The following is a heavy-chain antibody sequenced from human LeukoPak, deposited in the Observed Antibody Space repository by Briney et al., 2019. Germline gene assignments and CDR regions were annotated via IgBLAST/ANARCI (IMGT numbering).Heavy chain of an antibody. CDR1: GFTFSSYA. Sequence: GGSLRLSCAVSGFTFSSYAMSWVRQAPGKGLEWVSAISGSGGSTYYADSVKGRFTISRDNSKNTLYLQMNSLRDEDTAVYYCARGIAVAGTGVDYWGQGTLVTVSS. D-gene: IGHD6-19*01. CDR2: ISGSGGST. V-gene: IGHV3-23*01. CDR3: ARGIAVAGTGVDY. J-gene: IGHJ4*02.